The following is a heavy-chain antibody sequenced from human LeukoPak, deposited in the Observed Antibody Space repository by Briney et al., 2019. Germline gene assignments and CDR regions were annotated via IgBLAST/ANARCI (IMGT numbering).Heavy chain of an antibody. CDR1: GFTVSSNY. CDR2: IYSGGST. Sequence: GGSLRLSCAASGFTVSSNYMSWVRQAPGKGLEWVSVIYSGGSTYYADSVKGRFTISRDNSKNTLYLQMNSLRAEDTAVYYCARFGVFGVVNFGGYYMDVWGKGATVTVSS. D-gene: IGHD3-3*01. J-gene: IGHJ6*03. CDR3: ARFGVFGVVNFGGYYMDV. V-gene: IGHV3-66*02.